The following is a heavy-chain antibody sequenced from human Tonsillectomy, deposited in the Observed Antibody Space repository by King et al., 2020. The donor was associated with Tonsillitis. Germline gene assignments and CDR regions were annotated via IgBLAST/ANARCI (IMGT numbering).Heavy chain of an antibody. Sequence: TLKESGPTLVKPTQTLTLTCTFSGFSLSTSGVGVGWIRQPPGKALEWLALIYWNDDKRYSPSLKSRLTITKEPSKNQVVLTMTNMDPVDTATYYCAHSMTTGWIGYYYDYGMDVWGQGTTVTVSS. CDR2: IYWNDDK. V-gene: IGHV2-5*01. CDR1: GFSLSTSGVG. D-gene: IGHD4-11*01. J-gene: IGHJ6*02. CDR3: AHSMTTGWIGYYYDYGMDV.